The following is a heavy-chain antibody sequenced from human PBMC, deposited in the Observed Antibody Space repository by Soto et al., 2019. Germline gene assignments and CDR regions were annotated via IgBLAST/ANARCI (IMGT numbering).Heavy chain of an antibody. Sequence: SVKVSCKVSGYTLTELSMHWVRQAPGQGLEWMGGIIPIFGTANYAQKFQGRVTITADESTSTAYMELSSLRSEDTAVYYCASAGETTVTPWFDYWGQGTLVTVSS. CDR2: IIPIFGTA. D-gene: IGHD4-4*01. CDR1: GYTLTELS. CDR3: ASAGETTVTPWFDY. J-gene: IGHJ5*01. V-gene: IGHV1-69*13.